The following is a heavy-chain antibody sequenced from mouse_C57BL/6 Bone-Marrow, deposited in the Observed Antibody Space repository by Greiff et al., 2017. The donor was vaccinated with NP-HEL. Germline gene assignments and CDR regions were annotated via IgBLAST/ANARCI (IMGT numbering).Heavy chain of an antibody. V-gene: IGHV3-6*01. CDR1: GYSITSGYY. CDR2: ISYDGSN. J-gene: IGHJ3*01. D-gene: IGHD2-1*01. CDR3: ARGNYVRLFAY. Sequence: DVKLVESGPGLVKPSQSLSLTCSVTGYSITSGYYWNWIRQFPGNKLEWMGYISYDGSNNYNPSLKNRISITRDTSKNQFFLKLNSVTTEDTATYYCARGNYVRLFAYWGQGTLVTVSA.